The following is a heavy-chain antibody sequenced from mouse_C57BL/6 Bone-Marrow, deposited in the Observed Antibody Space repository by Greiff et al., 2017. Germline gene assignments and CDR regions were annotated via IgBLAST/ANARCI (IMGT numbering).Heavy chain of an antibody. CDR2: IDPENGDT. V-gene: IGHV14-4*01. D-gene: IGHD1-1*01. CDR3: TFYYYGSSDYYAMDY. Sequence: EVQLQQSGAELVRPGASVKLSCTASGFNIKDDYMHWVKQRPEQGLEWIGWIDPENGDTEYASKFQGKATITADTSSNTAYLQLSSLTSEDTAVYYCTFYYYGSSDYYAMDYWGQGTSVTVSS. CDR1: GFNIKDDY. J-gene: IGHJ4*01.